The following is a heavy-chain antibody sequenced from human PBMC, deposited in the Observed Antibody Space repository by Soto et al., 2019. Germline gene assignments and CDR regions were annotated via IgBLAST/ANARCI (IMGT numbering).Heavy chain of an antibody. CDR2: ISSGAITT. D-gene: IGHD6-6*01. V-gene: IGHV3-11*01. CDR1: GFTFSDYY. CDR3: AGQYSSSSVEF. Sequence: GGSLRLSCAASGFTFSDYYMNWIRQAPGKGLEWVSYISSGAITTYYADSVKGRFTISRDNAKNSLYLQMNSLRAEDTAVYYCAGQYSSSSVEFWGQGT. J-gene: IGHJ4*02.